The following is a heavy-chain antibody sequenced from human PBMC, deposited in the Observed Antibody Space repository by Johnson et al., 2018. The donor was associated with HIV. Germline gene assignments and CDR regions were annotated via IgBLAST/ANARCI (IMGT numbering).Heavy chain of an antibody. Sequence: EVQLLESGGGLAKPAWSPRLSCAASQFTFSSYYMNCVRQAPGIGLELVGQVNPNGGSTYLVDSVEGRFTISRDNAKNSLYLQMNSLRAEDTAVYYCARVSSSWYGDAFDIWGQGTMVTVSS. CDR2: VNPNGGST. CDR1: QFTFSSYY. CDR3: ARVSSSWYGDAFDI. D-gene: IGHD6-13*01. V-gene: IGHV3-25*03. J-gene: IGHJ3*02.